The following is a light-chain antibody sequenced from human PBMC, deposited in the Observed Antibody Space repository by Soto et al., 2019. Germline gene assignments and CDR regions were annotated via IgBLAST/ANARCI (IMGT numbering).Light chain of an antibody. Sequence: QSALTQPASVSGSPGQSITISCTGTSSDIGGYNFVSWFQQHPANAPKLINYEVTNRPSGISDRFSGSKSGNTASLTISGLPAEDEADYYCSSYTSSTTVVFGGGTKLTVL. V-gene: IGLV2-14*01. CDR2: EVT. CDR1: SSDIGGYNF. J-gene: IGLJ2*01. CDR3: SSYTSSTTVV.